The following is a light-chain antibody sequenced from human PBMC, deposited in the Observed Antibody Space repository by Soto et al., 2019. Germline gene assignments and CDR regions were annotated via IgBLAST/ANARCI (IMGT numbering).Light chain of an antibody. CDR3: SSYSSSSALDVI. CDR2: EVT. CDR1: NSDVGGYNY. V-gene: IGLV2-14*01. Sequence: QSALAQPASVSGSPGQSITISCAGTNSDVGGYNYVSWYQQYPGKAPKLIIYEVTYRPSGVSNRFSGSKSGNTASLTISGLQAEDEADYYCSSYSSSSALDVIFGGGTKVTVL. J-gene: IGLJ2*01.